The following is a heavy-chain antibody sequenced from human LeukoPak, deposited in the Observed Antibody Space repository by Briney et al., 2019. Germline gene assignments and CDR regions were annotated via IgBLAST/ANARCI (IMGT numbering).Heavy chain of an antibody. Sequence: PGGSLRLSCTASGFTFSTSSMNWVRQAPGKGLEWLSFISRSSRTIYYADSVKGRFTISRDNAKNSLYLQMNSLRAEDTTVYYCARVWYSGSYPVDYWGQGTLVTVSS. V-gene: IGHV3-48*04. CDR3: ARVWYSGSYPVDY. D-gene: IGHD1-26*01. J-gene: IGHJ4*02. CDR1: GFTFSTSS. CDR2: ISRSSRTI.